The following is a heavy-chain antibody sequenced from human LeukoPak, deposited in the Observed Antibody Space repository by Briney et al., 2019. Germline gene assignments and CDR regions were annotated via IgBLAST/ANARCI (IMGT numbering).Heavy chain of an antibody. Sequence: TGGSLRLSCAASGFTFSIYAMHWVRQAPGKGLEWVAVISYDGSNKYYADSVKGRFTISRDNSKNTVYLQMDSLRVEDTAVYYCARHSLAWYSSGCPDYWGQGTLVTVSS. CDR2: ISYDGSNK. D-gene: IGHD6-19*01. V-gene: IGHV3-30*04. CDR1: GFTFSIYA. CDR3: ARHSLAWYSSGCPDY. J-gene: IGHJ4*02.